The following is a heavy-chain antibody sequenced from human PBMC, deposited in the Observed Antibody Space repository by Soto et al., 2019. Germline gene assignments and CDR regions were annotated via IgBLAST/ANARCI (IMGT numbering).Heavy chain of an antibody. Sequence: SLRLSCAASGFTFSSYAMSWVRQAPGKGLEWVSAISGSGGSTYYADSVKGRFTISRDNSKNTLYLQMNSLRAEDTAVYYCAKGLRFLEWLLHIDYWGQGTLVTVSS. V-gene: IGHV3-23*01. CDR3: AKGLRFLEWLLHIDY. D-gene: IGHD3-3*01. CDR1: GFTFSSYA. CDR2: ISGSGGST. J-gene: IGHJ4*02.